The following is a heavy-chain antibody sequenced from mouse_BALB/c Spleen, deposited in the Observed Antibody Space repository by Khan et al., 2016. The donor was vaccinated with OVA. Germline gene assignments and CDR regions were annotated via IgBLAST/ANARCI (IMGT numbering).Heavy chain of an antibody. J-gene: IGHJ4*01. CDR3: SRVGYTETMDY. Sequence: QIQLVQSGPELKKPGETVKISCKASGYTFTNYGMNWLQQAPGKGLKWMGWINTYTGEPTYADDFKGRFAFSLETSTSPSYLQINNLKNEDTATYDWSRVGYTETMDYWGQGTTVTVSS. V-gene: IGHV9-3-1*01. CDR2: INTYTGEP. CDR1: GYTFTNYG. D-gene: IGHD2-14*01.